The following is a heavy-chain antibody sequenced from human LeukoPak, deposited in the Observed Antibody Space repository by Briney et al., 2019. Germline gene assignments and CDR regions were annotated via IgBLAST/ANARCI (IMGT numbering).Heavy chain of an antibody. D-gene: IGHD5-12*01. Sequence: ASVKVSCKASGGTFSSYAISWVRQAPGQGLEWMGGIIPIFGTANYAQKFQGRVTITADKSTSTAYMELSSLRSEDTAVYYCARVEGYSGYGHLDYWGQGTLVTVSS. V-gene: IGHV1-69*06. CDR1: GGTFSSYA. CDR2: IIPIFGTA. J-gene: IGHJ4*02. CDR3: ARVEGYSGYGHLDY.